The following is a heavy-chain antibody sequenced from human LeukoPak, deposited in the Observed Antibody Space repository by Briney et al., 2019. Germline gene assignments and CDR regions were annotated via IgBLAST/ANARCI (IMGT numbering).Heavy chain of an antibody. CDR2: IKDDGSAP. CDR3: ARHIVGEQNFDY. Sequence: GGSLRLSCAASGFTFGAYWMSWFRQAPGKGPEWVASIKDDGSAPFYVDSLEGRFTISRDNAKNTLYLQMDTMRVEDTAVYYCARHIVGEQNFDYWSQGTLVTVSS. V-gene: IGHV3-7*01. D-gene: IGHD3-16*02. CDR1: GFTFGAYW. J-gene: IGHJ4*02.